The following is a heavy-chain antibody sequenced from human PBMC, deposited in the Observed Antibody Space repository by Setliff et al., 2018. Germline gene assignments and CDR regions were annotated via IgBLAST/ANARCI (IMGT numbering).Heavy chain of an antibody. D-gene: IGHD1-26*01. Sequence: GGSLRLSCAASGFTFSSYAMSWVRQAPGKGLEWVSAISGSGGSTYYADSVKGRFTISRDNSKNTLYLQMNSLRAEETAVYYCAGLTASREVYYYYGMDVWGQGTTVTVSS. V-gene: IGHV3-23*01. CDR1: GFTFSSYA. CDR3: AGLTASREVYYYYGMDV. CDR2: ISGSGGST. J-gene: IGHJ6*02.